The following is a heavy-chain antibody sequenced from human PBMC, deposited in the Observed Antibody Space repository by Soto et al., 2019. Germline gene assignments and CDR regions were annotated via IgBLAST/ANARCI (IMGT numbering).Heavy chain of an antibody. CDR1: GGSISGYY. CDR3: ARHSAQVCSIAHSSRYFDF. V-gene: IGHV4-59*08. Sequence: SETLSLTCTVSGGSISGYYWSWIRQPPGKGLELIGYIYYTGSTNYNPSLKSRVTMSLDTSRNQFSLYLRSVTAADTAVYYCARHSAQVCSIAHSSRYFDFWGKGTQVTLSS. D-gene: IGHD2-2*01. CDR2: IYYTGST. J-gene: IGHJ4*02.